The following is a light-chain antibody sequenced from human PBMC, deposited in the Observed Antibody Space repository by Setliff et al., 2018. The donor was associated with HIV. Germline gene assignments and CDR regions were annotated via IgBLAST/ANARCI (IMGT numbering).Light chain of an antibody. J-gene: IGLJ3*02. V-gene: IGLV7-43*01. Sequence: QAVVTQEPSLTVSPGGTVTLTCASNTEAVTTGHYPSWFQQKPGQAPRALIYNAFNKQSWTPARFSGSLLGGKAALTLSGVQPEDEADYYCLLYFGIVQLWGFGGGTK. CDR1: TEAVTTGHY. CDR3: LLYFGIVQLWG. CDR2: NAF.